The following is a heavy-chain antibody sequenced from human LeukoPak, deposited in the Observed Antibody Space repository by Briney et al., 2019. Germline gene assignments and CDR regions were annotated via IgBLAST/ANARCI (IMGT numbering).Heavy chain of an antibody. CDR3: ARLYYYDSSGYYEPDY. CDR1: GYTFTSYG. J-gene: IGHJ4*02. Sequence: GASVKVSYKASGYTFTSYGISWVRQAPGQGLEWMGWISAYNGNTNYAQKLQGRVTMTTDTSTSTAYMELRSLRSDDTAVYYCARLYYYDSSGYYEPDYWGQGTLVTVSS. D-gene: IGHD3-22*01. V-gene: IGHV1-18*01. CDR2: ISAYNGNT.